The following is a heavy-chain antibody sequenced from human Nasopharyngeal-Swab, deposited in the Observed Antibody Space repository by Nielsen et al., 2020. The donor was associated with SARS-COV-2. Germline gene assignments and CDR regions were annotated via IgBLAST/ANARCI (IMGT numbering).Heavy chain of an antibody. V-gene: IGHV3-21*01. CDR2: ISGSGSYI. CDR1: GFTFSYYS. J-gene: IGHJ4*02. Sequence: GESLKISCAASGFTFSYYSMSWVRQAPGKGLEWVSSISGSGSYIYYADSVKGRFTLSRDNAKNSLYLQMNSLRVEDTAVYYCGRQLRLGELSLYNEFDYWGQGTLVTVSS. CDR3: GRQLRLGELSLYNEFDY. D-gene: IGHD3-16*02.